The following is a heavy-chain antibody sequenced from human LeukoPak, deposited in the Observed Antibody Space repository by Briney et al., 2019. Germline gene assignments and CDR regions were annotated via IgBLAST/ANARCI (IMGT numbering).Heavy chain of an antibody. D-gene: IGHD5-12*01. V-gene: IGHV4-31*03. CDR2: IYYSGST. Sequence: TSSETLSLTCTVSGGSISSGGYYWSWIRQHPGKGLEWIGYIYYSGSTYYNPSLKSRVTISVDTSKNQFSLKLSSVTAADTAVYYCATRMGMVATHFDYWGQGTLVTVSS. J-gene: IGHJ4*02. CDR1: GGSISSGGYY. CDR3: ATRMGMVATHFDY.